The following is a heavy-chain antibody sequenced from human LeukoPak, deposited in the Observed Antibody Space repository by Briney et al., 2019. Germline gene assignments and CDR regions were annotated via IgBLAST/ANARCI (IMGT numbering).Heavy chain of an antibody. D-gene: IGHD3-10*01. CDR2: INTDSTTT. CDR1: GFTSTTHW. J-gene: IGHJ4*02. V-gene: IGHV3-74*01. CDR3: VRSFSGPADY. Sequence: GGSLRLSCAASGFTSTTHWFNWVRQAPGKGLVWVSRINTDSTTTNYADSVKGRFTISRDSTKSTLYLQMNSLRAEDTAVYYCVRSFSGPADYWGQGTQVTVSS.